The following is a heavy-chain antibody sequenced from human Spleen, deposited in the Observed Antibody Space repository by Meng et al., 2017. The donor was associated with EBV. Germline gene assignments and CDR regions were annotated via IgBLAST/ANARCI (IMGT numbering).Heavy chain of an antibody. J-gene: IGHJ4*02. CDR2: IYYSGST. CDR1: GGSISRTSYY. D-gene: IGHD1-1*01. V-gene: IGHV4-39*01. CDR3: ARHDSVPFDS. Sequence: LQLQESGPGLLKPSETLSLTCTVSGGSISRTSYYWGWIRQPPGKGLEWIGSIYYSGSTFYNPSLKSRVNISVDTSKNQFFLKLSSVTAADTAVYYCARHDSVPFDSWGQGTLVTVSS.